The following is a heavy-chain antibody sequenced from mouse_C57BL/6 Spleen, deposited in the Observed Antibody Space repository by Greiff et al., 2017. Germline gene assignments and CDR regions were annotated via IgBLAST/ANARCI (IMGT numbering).Heavy chain of an antibody. CDR2: ISSGSSTI. J-gene: IGHJ4*01. CDR1: GFTFSGYG. D-gene: IGHD2-5*01. CDR3: ARSYYSKAEYYAMDY. Sequence: EVQRVESGGGLVKPGGSLKLSCAASGFTFSGYGMHWVRQAPEKGLEWVAYISSGSSTIYYADTVKGRFTISRDNAKNTLFLQMTSLRSEDTAMYYCARSYYSKAEYYAMDYWGQGTSVTVSS. V-gene: IGHV5-17*01.